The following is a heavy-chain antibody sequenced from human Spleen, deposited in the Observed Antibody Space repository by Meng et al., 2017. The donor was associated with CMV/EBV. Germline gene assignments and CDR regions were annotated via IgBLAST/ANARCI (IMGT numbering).Heavy chain of an antibody. J-gene: IGHJ4*02. V-gene: IGHV1-46*01. D-gene: IGHD6-13*01. Sequence: ASVKVSCKASGYTFTDYYVHWVRQAPGQGLEWMGLINPIGGSTSYAQKFQGRVTLTRDTSANTLYMELSSLRSEDTAVYYCARSSSSSWKHPLDYWGQGTLVTVSS. CDR1: GYTFTDYY. CDR3: ARSSSSSWKHPLDY. CDR2: INPIGGST.